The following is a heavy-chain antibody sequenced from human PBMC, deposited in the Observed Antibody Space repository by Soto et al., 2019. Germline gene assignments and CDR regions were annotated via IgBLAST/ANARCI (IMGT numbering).Heavy chain of an antibody. Sequence: GASVKVSCKASGYTFTSYYMHWVRQAPGQGLEWMGMINPSGGSTSYAQKFQGRVTMTRDTSTSTVYMELSSLRSEDTAVYYCARYAGAYYDFWSGYSNYFDYWGQGTLVTVSS. V-gene: IGHV1-46*01. J-gene: IGHJ4*02. D-gene: IGHD3-3*01. CDR2: INPSGGST. CDR3: ARYAGAYYDFWSGYSNYFDY. CDR1: GYTFTSYY.